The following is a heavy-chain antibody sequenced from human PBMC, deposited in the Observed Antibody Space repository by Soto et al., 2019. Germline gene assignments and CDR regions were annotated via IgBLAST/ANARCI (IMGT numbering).Heavy chain of an antibody. J-gene: IGHJ3*02. D-gene: IGHD1-26*01. V-gene: IGHV3-48*03. CDR2: ISSSGSTI. CDR1: GFTFSSYG. CDR3: ARDLIVGAAHGAFDI. Sequence: GGSLRLSCAASGFTFSSYGMNWVRQAPGKGLEWVSYISSSGSTIYYADSVKGRFTISRDNAKNSLYLQMNSLRAEDTAVYYCARDLIVGAAHGAFDIWGQGTMVTVSS.